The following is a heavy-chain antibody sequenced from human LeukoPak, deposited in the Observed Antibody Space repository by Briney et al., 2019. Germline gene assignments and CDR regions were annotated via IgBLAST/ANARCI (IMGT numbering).Heavy chain of an antibody. CDR3: ARYVRGMDFDY. V-gene: IGHV4-39*01. CDR2: IYYSGST. Sequence: PGGSLRLSCAASGFTFSSYWMSWVRQPPGKGLEWIGSIYYSGSTYYNPSLKSRVTISVDTSKNQFSLKLSSVTAADTAVYYCARYVRGMDFDYWGLGTLVTVSS. D-gene: IGHD3-16*01. J-gene: IGHJ4*02. CDR1: GFTFSSYW.